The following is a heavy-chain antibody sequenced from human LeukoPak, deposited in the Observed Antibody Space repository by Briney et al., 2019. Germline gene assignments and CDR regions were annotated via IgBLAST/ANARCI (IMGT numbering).Heavy chain of an antibody. D-gene: IGHD3-10*01. CDR2: IFSTGST. CDR1: GGSISSYH. J-gene: IGHJ4*02. Sequence: PSETLSLTCTVSGGSISSYHWYWIRQPPGKGLEWIGYIFSTGSTNYNPSLKSRVTISLDTSKSQFSLRLTSVTAADTAVYYCARRYGSGSYDKFDYWGQGTLVTVSS. CDR3: ARRYGSGSYDKFDY. V-gene: IGHV4-59*08.